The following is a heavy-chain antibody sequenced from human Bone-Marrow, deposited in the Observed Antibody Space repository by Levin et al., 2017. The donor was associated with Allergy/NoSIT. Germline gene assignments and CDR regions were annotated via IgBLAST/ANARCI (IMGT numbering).Heavy chain of an antibody. CDR2: IYSSGST. V-gene: IGHV4-30-4*08. D-gene: IGHD2-21*02. J-gene: IGHJ6*02. CDR3: VRDRESILGDNEGMDG. CDR1: GDSISSGDFF. Sequence: SETLSLTCTVSGDSISSGDFFWTWVRQSPGKGLEWIGYIYSSGSTYYNPSLKGRLTISIATSKNQFSLTLTSMTAADTAVYYCVRDRESILGDNEGMDGWGRGTMVTVSS.